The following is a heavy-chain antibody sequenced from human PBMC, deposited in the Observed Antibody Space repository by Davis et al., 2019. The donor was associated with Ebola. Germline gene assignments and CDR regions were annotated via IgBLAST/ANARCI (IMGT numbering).Heavy chain of an antibody. CDR1: GGSISSYS. J-gene: IGHJ4*02. V-gene: IGHV4-30-2*01. CDR3: ARGQIRRVGEYYFDY. Sequence: SETLSLTCTVSGGSISSYSWSWIRQPPGKGLEWIGYIYHSGSTYYNPSLKSRVTISVDRSKNQFSLKLSSVTAADTAVYYCARGQIRRVGEYYFDYWGQGTLVTVSS. D-gene: IGHD3-10*01. CDR2: IYHSGST.